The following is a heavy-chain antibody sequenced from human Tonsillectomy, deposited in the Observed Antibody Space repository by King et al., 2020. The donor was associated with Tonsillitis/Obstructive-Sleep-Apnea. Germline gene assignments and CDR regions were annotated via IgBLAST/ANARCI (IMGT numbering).Heavy chain of an antibody. CDR3: TTDLDKSQLLSVYSFYYGMDV. CDR2: INPNNGDT. J-gene: IGHJ6*02. V-gene: IGHV1-2*02. Sequence: VQLVQSGAEVRKPGASVKVSCKASGYTFTGCYMHWVRQAPGQGLEWMGWINPNNGDTNYAQRFQGRVTMTRDTSISTAYMELSSLRSDDTAVYYCTTDLDKSQLLSVYSFYYGMDVWGQGTTVSVSS. CDR1: GYTFTGCY. D-gene: IGHD2-2*01.